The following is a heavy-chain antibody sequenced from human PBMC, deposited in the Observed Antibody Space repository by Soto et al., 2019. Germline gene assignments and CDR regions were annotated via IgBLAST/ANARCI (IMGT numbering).Heavy chain of an antibody. J-gene: IGHJ4*02. D-gene: IGHD2-15*01. CDR2: ISGSGGST. V-gene: IGHV3-23*01. Sequence: EVQLLESGGGLVQPGGSLRLSCAASGFTFSSYAMSWVRQAPGKGLEWVSAISGSGGSTYYADTVKGRFTISRDNSKNTLYLQMNSLRAEDTAVYYCAKGRIVGIGGGIFDYWGQGTLVTVSS. CDR3: AKGRIVGIGGGIFDY. CDR1: GFTFSSYA.